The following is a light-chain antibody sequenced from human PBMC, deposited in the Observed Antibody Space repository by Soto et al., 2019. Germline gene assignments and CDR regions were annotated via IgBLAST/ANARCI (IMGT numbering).Light chain of an antibody. CDR2: NVY. J-gene: IGLJ1*01. CDR1: SSDLGAYNF. V-gene: IGLV2-14*03. Sequence: QSVLTQPASVSGSPGQSITISCTGTSSDLGAYNFVSWHQQHPGKAPKLMIYNVYDRPPGISYRFSGSKSGNTASLTISGLQGEDDADYYCSAYTVSRTYVFGTGTKATVL. CDR3: SAYTVSRTYV.